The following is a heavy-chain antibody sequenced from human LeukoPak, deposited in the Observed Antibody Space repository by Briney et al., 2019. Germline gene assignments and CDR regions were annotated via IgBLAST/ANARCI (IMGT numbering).Heavy chain of an antibody. V-gene: IGHV3-21*01. CDR1: GFTFSSYS. D-gene: IGHD6-19*01. CDR3: AVAGLSYWYFDL. Sequence: PGGSLRLSCAASGFTFSSYSMNWVRQAPGEGLEWVSSISRSSDYTYYADSVKGRFTISRDNAKNSLYLQMNSLRAEDTAVYYCAVAGLSYWYFDLWGRGTLVTVSS. CDR2: ISRSSDYT. J-gene: IGHJ2*01.